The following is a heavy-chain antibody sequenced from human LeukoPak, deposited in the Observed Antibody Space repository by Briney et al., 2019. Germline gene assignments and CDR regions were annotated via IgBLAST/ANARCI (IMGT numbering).Heavy chain of an antibody. D-gene: IGHD6-13*01. Sequence: GGSLRLSCAASGFTFSSYAVHWVRQAPGKGLEWVAVISYDGFNKYYADSVKGRFTISKDNSKNTVYLQMSSLRVDDTAVYYCAKAASSSWPSYYYGMDVWGQGTTVTVSS. V-gene: IGHV3-30-3*01. CDR2: ISYDGFNK. CDR1: GFTFSSYA. J-gene: IGHJ6*02. CDR3: AKAASSSWPSYYYGMDV.